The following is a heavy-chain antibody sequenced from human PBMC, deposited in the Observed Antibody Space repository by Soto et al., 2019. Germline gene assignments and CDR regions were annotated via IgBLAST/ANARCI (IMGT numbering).Heavy chain of an antibody. Sequence: EVQLLESGGGLVQPGGSLRRSCAASGVTFSSYAMSWVRQAPGKGLEWVSAISGSGGSTYYADSVKGRFTISRDNSKNTLYLQMNSLRAADTAVYYCAKDVNRHYYGSGSLPFWGQGTLVTVSS. CDR1: GVTFSSYA. D-gene: IGHD3-10*01. J-gene: IGHJ4*02. V-gene: IGHV3-23*01. CDR3: AKDVNRHYYGSGSLPF. CDR2: ISGSGGST.